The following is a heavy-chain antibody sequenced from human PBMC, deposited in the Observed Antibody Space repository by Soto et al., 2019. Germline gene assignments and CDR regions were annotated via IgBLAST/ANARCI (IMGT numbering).Heavy chain of an antibody. J-gene: IGHJ6*02. Sequence: QVQLVQSGAEVKKPGSSVKVSCKASGGTFSSYAISWVRQAPGQGLEWMGGIIPIFGTANYAQKFQGRVTITADESTNTAYMELSSLSSEDTAVYYCARDRRGYDFWSGYYFYGMDVWGQGTTVTVSS. CDR3: ARDRRGYDFWSGYYFYGMDV. CDR2: IIPIFGTA. V-gene: IGHV1-69*01. D-gene: IGHD3-3*01. CDR1: GGTFSSYA.